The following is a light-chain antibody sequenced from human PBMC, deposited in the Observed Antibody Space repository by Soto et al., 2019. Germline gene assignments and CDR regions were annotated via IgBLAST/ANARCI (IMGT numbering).Light chain of an antibody. CDR3: QEANSSPLT. CDR1: QDIMSL. J-gene: IGKJ4*01. Sequence: DIQLTQSRSSVSASVGDRVTITCRASQDIMSLLAWYQQTTGKAPILRIYGASSLQTGVPPRLSGSSSGTNFPPPLSSLLPEHYANYYCQEANSSPLTSGGGTKVDIK. V-gene: IGKV1D-12*01. CDR2: GAS.